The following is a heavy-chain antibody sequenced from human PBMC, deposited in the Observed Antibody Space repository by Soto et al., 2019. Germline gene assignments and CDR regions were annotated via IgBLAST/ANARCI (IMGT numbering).Heavy chain of an antibody. Sequence: PGGSLRLSCAASGFIFSDYTMTWVSQAPGRGLEFVSHISSSGGAIFYAESVKGRFTVSRDNAKNSLYLQMNSLRDEDTAVYFCARDHGRSTRFVGVYYFFGMDVWGQGTAVTVSS. CDR2: ISSSGGAI. CDR1: GFIFSDYT. CDR3: ARDHGRSTRFVGVYYFFGMDV. D-gene: IGHD1-26*01. J-gene: IGHJ6*02. V-gene: IGHV3-48*02.